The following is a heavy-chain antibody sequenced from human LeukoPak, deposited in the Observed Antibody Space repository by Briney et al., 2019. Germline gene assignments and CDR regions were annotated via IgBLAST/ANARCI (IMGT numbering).Heavy chain of an antibody. CDR2: IKQDGSEK. V-gene: IGHV3-7*01. D-gene: IGHD2-2*01. CDR1: GFTFSSYA. J-gene: IGHJ3*02. Sequence: GSLRLSCAASGFTFSSYAMSWVRQAPGKGLEWVANIKQDGSEKYYVDSVKGRFTISRDNAKNSLYLQMNSLRAEDTAVYYCARDLGPADAFDIWGQGTMVTVSS. CDR3: ARDLGPADAFDI.